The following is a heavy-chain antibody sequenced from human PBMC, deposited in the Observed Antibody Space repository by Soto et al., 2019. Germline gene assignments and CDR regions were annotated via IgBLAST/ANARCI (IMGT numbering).Heavy chain of an antibody. CDR2: INSDGSST. CDR3: AIGRGGSYYSDAFDI. CDR1: GFTFSSYW. V-gene: IGHV3-74*01. Sequence: EVQLVESGGGLVQPGGSLRLSCAASGFTFSSYWMHWVRQAPGKGLVWVSRINSDGSSTYYADSVKGRFTISRDNAKNTLYLHMNSLRAEDTAGYYCAIGRGGSYYSDAFDIWGQGTMVTVSS. D-gene: IGHD1-26*01. J-gene: IGHJ3*02.